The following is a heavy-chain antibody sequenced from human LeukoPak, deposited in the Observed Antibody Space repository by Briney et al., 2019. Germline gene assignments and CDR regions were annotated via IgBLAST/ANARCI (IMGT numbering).Heavy chain of an antibody. V-gene: IGHV4-59*01. J-gene: IGHJ4*02. Sequence: PSETLSLTCTVSGCSISSYYWSWIRQPPGKGLEWIGYIYYSGSTNYNPSLKSRVTISVDTSKNQFSLKLSSVTAGDTAVYYCARLGYSGYDYGIDYWGQGTLVTVSS. CDR1: GCSISSYY. CDR2: IYYSGST. CDR3: ARLGYSGYDYGIDY. D-gene: IGHD5-12*01.